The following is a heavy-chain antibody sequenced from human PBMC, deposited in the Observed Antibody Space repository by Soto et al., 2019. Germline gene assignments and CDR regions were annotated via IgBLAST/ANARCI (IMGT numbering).Heavy chain of an antibody. CDR1: GYTFTSYT. CDR2: INAGNGNT. V-gene: IGHV1-3*01. CDR3: AIEPRPSIAARRPLVY. Sequence: GASVKVSCKASGYTFTSYTMHWVRQAPGQRLEWMGWINAGNGNTKYSQKFQGRVTITRDTSASTAYMELSSLRSEDTAVYYCAIEPRPSIAARRPLVYWGQGTLVTVSS. D-gene: IGHD6-6*01. J-gene: IGHJ4*02.